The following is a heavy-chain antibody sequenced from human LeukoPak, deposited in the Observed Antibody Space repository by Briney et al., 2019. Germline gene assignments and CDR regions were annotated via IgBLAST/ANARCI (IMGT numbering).Heavy chain of an antibody. CDR3: AKDTGSGWFGPDDY. CDR2: ISGSGGST. D-gene: IGHD6-19*01. CDR1: GFAFSRYA. V-gene: IGHV3-23*01. Sequence: PGGSLRLSCAASGFAFSRYAMTWVRQAPGKGLEWVSAISGSGGSTYYADSVKGRFTISRDNSKNTLYLQMNSLRAEDTAVYYCAKDTGSGWFGPDDYWGQGAQVTVSS. J-gene: IGHJ4*02.